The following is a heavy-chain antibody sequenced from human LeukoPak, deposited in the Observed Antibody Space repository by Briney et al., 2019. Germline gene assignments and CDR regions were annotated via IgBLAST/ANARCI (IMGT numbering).Heavy chain of an antibody. CDR2: IDPSDSYT. D-gene: IGHD6-19*01. CDR1: GYSFTSYS. J-gene: IGHJ4*02. V-gene: IGHV5-10-1*01. Sequence: PGESLKISCKGYGYSFTSYSISWVRQMPGKGLEWMGRIDPSDSYTNYSPSFQGHVTISADKSISTAYLQWSSLKASDSAMYYCAKDSSGWDFDYWGQGTLVTVSS. CDR3: AKDSSGWDFDY.